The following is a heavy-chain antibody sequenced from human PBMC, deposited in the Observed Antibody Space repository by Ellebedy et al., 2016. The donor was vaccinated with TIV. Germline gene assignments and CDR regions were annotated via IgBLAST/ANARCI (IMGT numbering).Heavy chain of an antibody. J-gene: IGHJ4*02. V-gene: IGHV3-66*01. D-gene: IGHD4-23*01. Sequence: GGSLRLXCAASGFIVSTNDVSWVRQAPAKGLEWVSVFYYDGSTYYADSVKGRFTISRDNSKNTLYLQMNSLRAEDTAVYYCAREIIYGGYYFDYWGQGTLVTVSS. CDR2: FYYDGST. CDR1: GFIVSTND. CDR3: AREIIYGGYYFDY.